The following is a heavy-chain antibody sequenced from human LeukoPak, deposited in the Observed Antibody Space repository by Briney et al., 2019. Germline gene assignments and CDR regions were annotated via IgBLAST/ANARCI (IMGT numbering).Heavy chain of an antibody. V-gene: IGHV5-10-1*01. J-gene: IGHJ4*02. Sequence: GESPRTSCKGSGYRFTTYWISWVRQMPAKGLEWMGRIDPSDSYTNYSPSFQGHVTISADKSLSTAYLQWISLKASDTAMYYCARRVGANELDYWGQGTLVTVSS. CDR3: ARRVGANELDY. CDR1: GYRFTTYW. D-gene: IGHD1-26*01. CDR2: IDPSDSYT.